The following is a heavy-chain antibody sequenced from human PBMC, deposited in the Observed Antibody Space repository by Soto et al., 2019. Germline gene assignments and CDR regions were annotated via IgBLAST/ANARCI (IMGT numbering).Heavy chain of an antibody. CDR3: VRGRSYSVYDF. D-gene: IGHD5-12*01. Sequence: SETLSFTCTVPWGSISGHSWIWIRQPAGKGLEWIGHIYPSGSTSYNPSIRSRVAMSLDTSSNQIFLSLTSVTAADTAVFYCVRGRSYSVYDFWGPGTLVT. J-gene: IGHJ4*02. CDR2: IYPSGST. V-gene: IGHV4-4*07. CDR1: WGSISGHS.